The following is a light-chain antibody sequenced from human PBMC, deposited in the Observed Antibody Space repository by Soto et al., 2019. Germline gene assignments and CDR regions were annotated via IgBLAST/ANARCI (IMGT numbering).Light chain of an antibody. V-gene: IGLV2-23*02. Sequence: QSVLTQPASVSGSPGQSITISCTGTSSDVGSYNLVSWYQQHPGKAPKLMIYEVSKRPSGVSNRFSGSKSGNTASLTISGLQADDEADYYCFSYAGSSTLYVFGTGTKLTVL. J-gene: IGLJ1*01. CDR2: EVS. CDR1: SSDVGSYNL. CDR3: FSYAGSSTLYV.